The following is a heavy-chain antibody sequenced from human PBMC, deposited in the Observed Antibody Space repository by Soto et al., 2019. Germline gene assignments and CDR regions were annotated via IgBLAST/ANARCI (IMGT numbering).Heavy chain of an antibody. V-gene: IGHV3-23*01. J-gene: IGHJ4*02. CDR2: LSGSGDST. CDR1: GFTFSSYA. CDR3: AKDRRYYYDSGSSSLFDY. Sequence: QPGGSLRLSCAASGFTFSSYAMSWVRQAPGKGLEWVSGLSGSGDSTQYVDSVKGRFTISRDNSKNTLYLQMNSLRAEDTAVYYCAKDRRYYYDSGSSSLFDYWGLGTLVTVSS. D-gene: IGHD3-10*01.